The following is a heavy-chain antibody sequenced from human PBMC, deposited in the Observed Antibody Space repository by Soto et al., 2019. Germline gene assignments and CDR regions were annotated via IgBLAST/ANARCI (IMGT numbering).Heavy chain of an antibody. CDR1: GFTFSSYA. V-gene: IGHV3-23*01. CDR3: ARSEGYCSGGSCSGFFDY. D-gene: IGHD2-15*01. Sequence: EVQLLESGGGLVQPGGSLRLSCAASGFTFSSYAMSWVRQAPGKGLEWVSAISGSGGSTYYADSVKGRFTISRDNSKNTLYLQMNSLRAEDTAVYYCARSEGYCSGGSCSGFFDYWGQGTLVTVSS. J-gene: IGHJ4*02. CDR2: ISGSGGST.